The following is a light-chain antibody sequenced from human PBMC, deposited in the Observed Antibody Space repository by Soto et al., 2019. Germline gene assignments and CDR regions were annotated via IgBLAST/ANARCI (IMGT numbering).Light chain of an antibody. CDR2: GAS. CDR3: QQSDKWPPT. J-gene: IGKJ1*01. Sequence: ETVMTQSPATLSVSPGGRATLSFMASQSISDTLAWYQQKPGQAPRLLIYGASSRAIGIPGRFSGSGSGTEFTLTISSLQSEDFAVYYCQQSDKWPPTFGQGTKVDIK. CDR1: QSISDT. V-gene: IGKV3-15*01.